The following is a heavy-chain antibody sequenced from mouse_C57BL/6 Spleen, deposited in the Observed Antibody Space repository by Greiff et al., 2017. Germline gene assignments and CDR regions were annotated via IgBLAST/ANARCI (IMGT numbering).Heavy chain of an antibody. CDR1: GFSLTSYG. CDR2: IWSDGST. CDR3: ARQDSRILYYYAMDY. Sequence: QVQLKESGPGLVAPSQSLSITCTVSGFSLTSYGVHWVRQPPGKGLEWLVVIWSDGSTTYNSALKSRLSISKDNSKSQVFLKMNSLQTDDTAMYYCARQDSRILYYYAMDYWGQGTSVTVSS. J-gene: IGHJ4*01. V-gene: IGHV2-6-1*01. D-gene: IGHD3-3*01.